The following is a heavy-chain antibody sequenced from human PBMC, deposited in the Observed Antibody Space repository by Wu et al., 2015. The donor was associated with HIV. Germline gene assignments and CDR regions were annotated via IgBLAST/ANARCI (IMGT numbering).Heavy chain of an antibody. D-gene: IGHD3-22*01. CDR2: IYYSGST. CDR3: ARVYYYDSSGYYASSYWYFDL. CDR1: GGSISSYY. Sequence: QVQLQESGPGLVKPSETLSLTCTVSGGSISSYYWSWIRQPPGKGLEWIGYIYYSGSTNYNPSLKSRVTISVDTSKNQFSLKLSSVTAADTAVYYCARVYYYDSSGYYASSYWYFDLVGPWHPGHCLL. V-gene: IGHV4-59*01. J-gene: IGHJ2*01.